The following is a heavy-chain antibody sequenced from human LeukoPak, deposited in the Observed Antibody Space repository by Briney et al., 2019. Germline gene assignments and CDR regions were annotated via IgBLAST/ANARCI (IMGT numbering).Heavy chain of an antibody. CDR2: ISYDGSNK. CDR1: GFTFSSYA. CDR3: ARDASRYCTNGVCFDLFDY. Sequence: GGSLRLSCAASGFTFSSYAMHWVRQAPGKGPEWVAVISYDGSNKYYADSVKGRFTISRDNSKNTLYLQMNSLRAEDTAVYYCARDASRYCTNGVCFDLFDYWGQGTLVTVSS. V-gene: IGHV3-30*04. J-gene: IGHJ4*02. D-gene: IGHD2-8*01.